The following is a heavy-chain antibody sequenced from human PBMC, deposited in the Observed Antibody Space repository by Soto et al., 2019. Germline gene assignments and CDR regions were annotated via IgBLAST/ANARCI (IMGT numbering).Heavy chain of an antibody. D-gene: IGHD3-10*01. V-gene: IGHV1-18*01. J-gene: IGHJ6*03. CDR3: ARDWEPMVVYYYYCMDV. CDR1: GYTFTSYG. Sequence: QVQLVQSGAEVKKPGASVKVSCKASGYTFTSYGISWVRQAPGQGLEWMGWISAYNGNTNYARKLQGRVTMTTDTSTSTAYMELRSVRTDDTAVYYCARDWEPMVVYYYYCMDVWGKGTTVTVSS. CDR2: ISAYNGNT.